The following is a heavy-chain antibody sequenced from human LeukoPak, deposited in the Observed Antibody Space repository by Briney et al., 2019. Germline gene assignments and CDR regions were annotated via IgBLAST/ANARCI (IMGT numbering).Heavy chain of an antibody. CDR2: INPKSGVT. CDR3: ARDAWLVGATNLYYFDH. J-gene: IGHJ4*02. CDR1: EYTFTDYY. V-gene: IGHV1-2*02. D-gene: IGHD1-26*01. Sequence: AAVKVSCKASEYTFTDYYMHWWRQAPGQGVEWLGWINPKSGVTNYSQKFQGRVTMTRDPSISSAYMELNSLRSDDTAVYYCARDAWLVGATNLYYFDHWGQGTLVTVSS.